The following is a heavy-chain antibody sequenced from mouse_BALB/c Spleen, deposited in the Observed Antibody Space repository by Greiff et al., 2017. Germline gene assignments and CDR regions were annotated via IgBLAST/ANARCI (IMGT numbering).Heavy chain of an antibody. J-gene: IGHJ2*01. CDR3: ARYYYGSSYYFDY. D-gene: IGHD1-1*01. CDR1: GFTFSSYY. V-gene: IGHV5-6-2*01. CDR2: INSNGGST. Sequence: EVHLVESGGGLVKLGGSLKLSCAASGFTFSSYYMSWVRQTPEKRLELVAAINSNGGSTYYPDTVKGRFTISRDNAKNTLYLQMSSLKSEDTALYYCARYYYGSSYYFDYWGQGTTLTVSS.